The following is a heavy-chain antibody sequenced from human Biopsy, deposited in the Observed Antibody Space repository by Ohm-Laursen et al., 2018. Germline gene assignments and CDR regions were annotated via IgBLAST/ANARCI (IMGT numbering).Heavy chain of an antibody. J-gene: IGHJ5*02. CDR3: ARDYDTSGYYYVS. V-gene: IGHV4-39*01. Sequence: GTLSLTCTVSGGSISNNNYYWGCIRQPPGKGLEWIGSIFYRGSTHYKPSLKSRVNISVDTSKNQFSLKLNSVTAADTAVYYCARDYDTSGYYYVSWGQGTLVTVSS. D-gene: IGHD3-22*01. CDR1: GGSISNNNYY. CDR2: IFYRGST.